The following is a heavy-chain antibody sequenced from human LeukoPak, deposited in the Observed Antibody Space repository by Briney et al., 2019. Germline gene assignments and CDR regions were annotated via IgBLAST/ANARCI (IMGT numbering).Heavy chain of an antibody. CDR1: GYSFTTDW. V-gene: IGHV5-51*01. D-gene: IGHD3-9*01. J-gene: IGHJ4*02. CDR3: ARLSYYDILTGYYPHFDY. Sequence: GESLKISCQGSGYSFTTDWVGWVRQMPGKGLEWMGSIYPGDSDTTYSPSFQGRVTISADKSISTAYLQWSSLKASDTAMYYCARLSYYDILTGYYPHFDYWGQGTLVTVSS. CDR2: IYPGDSDT.